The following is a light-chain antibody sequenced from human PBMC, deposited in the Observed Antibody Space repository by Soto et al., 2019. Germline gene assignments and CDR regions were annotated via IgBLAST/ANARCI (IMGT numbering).Light chain of an antibody. CDR3: QQRRNWPLT. CDR1: QSVSSY. CDR2: DAS. V-gene: IGKV3-11*01. Sequence: EIVLTQSPATLSLSPGERATLSCRASQSVSSYLAWYQQKLGQSPRLLIYDASNRATDIPDRFSGSGSGTDFTLTISSLEPEDFAVYYCQQRRNWPLTFGEGTKVEIK. J-gene: IGKJ4*01.